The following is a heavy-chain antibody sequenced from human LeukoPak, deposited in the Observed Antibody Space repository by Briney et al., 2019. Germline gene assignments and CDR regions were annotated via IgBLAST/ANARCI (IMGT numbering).Heavy chain of an antibody. CDR1: GFTFGTHW. J-gene: IGHJ4*02. CDR2: INSDGSST. V-gene: IGHV3-74*01. D-gene: IGHD3-16*01. CDR3: ARLGEKADFDY. Sequence: GGSLRLSCAASGFTFGTHWMHWVRQAPGKGLVWVSRINSDGSSTSYADSVKGRFTISRDNAKKTLYLQMNSLGAEDTAVYYCARLGEKADFDYWGQGTLVTVSS.